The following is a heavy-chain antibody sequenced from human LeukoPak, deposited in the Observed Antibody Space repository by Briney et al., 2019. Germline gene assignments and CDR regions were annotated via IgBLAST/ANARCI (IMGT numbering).Heavy chain of an antibody. D-gene: IGHD6-13*01. CDR1: GYTFTGYY. CDR3: ARDFRVRSSLAQSY. V-gene: IGHV1-2*02. J-gene: IGHJ4*02. CDR2: INPNSGGT. Sequence: ASVKVSCKASGYTFTGYYMHWVRQAPGQGLEWMGWINPNSGGTNYAQKFQGRVTMTRDTSISTAYMELSRLRSDDTAVYYCARDFRVRSSLAQSYWGQGTLVTDSS.